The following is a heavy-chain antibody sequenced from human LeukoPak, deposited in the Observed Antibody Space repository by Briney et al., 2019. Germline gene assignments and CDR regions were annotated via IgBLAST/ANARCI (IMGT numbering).Heavy chain of an antibody. Sequence: SETLSLTCTVSGGSMSPYYWSWIRQTPGKGLEWIGYTFTSGSTNYNPSLKSRVTISVDTSKNQFSLKLSSVTAADTAVYYCARVLRGSIWYFDYWGQGTLVTVSS. V-gene: IGHV4-4*09. J-gene: IGHJ4*02. CDR3: ARVLRGSIWYFDY. CDR2: TFTSGST. CDR1: GGSMSPYY. D-gene: IGHD2/OR15-2a*01.